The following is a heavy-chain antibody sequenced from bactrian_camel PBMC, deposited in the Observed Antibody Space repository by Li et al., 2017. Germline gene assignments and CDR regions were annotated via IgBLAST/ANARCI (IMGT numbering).Heavy chain of an antibody. D-gene: IGHD4*01. CDR1: GYTYITYC. J-gene: IGHJ4*01. Sequence: HVQLVESGGRSVQAGGSLRLSCTVTGYTYITYCMGWFRQAPGKEREGVAGIDTDGRTSYVDSVKGRFTISQDHAKNTLYLRMNSLKPEDTAMYYCATRDPYRAYDTVRPNRFQNCAKDFVVSGQGTQVTVS. V-gene: IGHV3S26*01. CDR2: IDTDGRT.